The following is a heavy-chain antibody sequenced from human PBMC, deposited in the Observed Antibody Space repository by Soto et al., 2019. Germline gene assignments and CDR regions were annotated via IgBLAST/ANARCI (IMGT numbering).Heavy chain of an antibody. CDR3: ARDRVHYDILTGYYLGNYYGMDV. D-gene: IGHD3-9*01. Sequence: ASVKVSCKASGYTFTGYYMHWVRQAPGQGLEWMGWINPNSGGTNYAQKFQGWVTMTRDTSISTAYMELSRLGSDDTAVYYCARDRVHYDILTGYYLGNYYGMDVWGQGTTVTVSS. V-gene: IGHV1-2*04. J-gene: IGHJ6*02. CDR1: GYTFTGYY. CDR2: INPNSGGT.